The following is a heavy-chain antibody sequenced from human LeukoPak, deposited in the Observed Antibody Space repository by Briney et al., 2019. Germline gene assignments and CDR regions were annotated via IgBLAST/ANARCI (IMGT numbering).Heavy chain of an antibody. Sequence: ASVKVSCKASGYTFTGYFMHWVRQAPGQGLEWMGWINPSSGATNYAQKFQGRVTMTRDTSISTAYMDLTSLHSDDTAVYYCARVRVTGSYGLDLGHWGQGTLVTVSS. V-gene: IGHV1-2*02. CDR2: INPSSGAT. CDR3: ARVRVTGSYGLDLGH. D-gene: IGHD1-26*01. CDR1: GYTFTGYF. J-gene: IGHJ4*02.